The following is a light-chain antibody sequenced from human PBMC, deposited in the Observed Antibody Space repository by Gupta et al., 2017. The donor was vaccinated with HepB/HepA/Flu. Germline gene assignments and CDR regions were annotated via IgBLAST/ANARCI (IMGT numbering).Light chain of an antibody. J-gene: IGKJ4*01. Sequence: DIVLTQSPATLSLSPGERATLSCRASQSVSRSLAWYQQKPGQPPSLLVLESSNRATGVPARFSGSGSGTEFTLTISSLEPEDFAVYYCQQRNSWPLTFGGGTRVEI. V-gene: IGKV3-11*01. CDR1: QSVSRS. CDR2: ESS. CDR3: QQRNSWPLT.